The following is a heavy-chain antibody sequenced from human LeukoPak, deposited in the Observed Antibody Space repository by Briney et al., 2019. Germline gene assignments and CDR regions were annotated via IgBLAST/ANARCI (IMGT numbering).Heavy chain of an antibody. CDR1: GGSLNNNY. V-gene: IGHV4-59*08. CDR3: ARHLSDRTTVAGEFDN. CDR2: ISYSGST. D-gene: IGHD6-19*01. J-gene: IGHJ4*02. Sequence: SETLSLTCTVSGGSLNNNYWSLVRQPPGKGLEWIGYISYSGSTNYNPSLESRATISVASSRTQFSLKVNSVTAADTAVYFCARHLSDRTTVAGEFDNWGQGILVTVSP.